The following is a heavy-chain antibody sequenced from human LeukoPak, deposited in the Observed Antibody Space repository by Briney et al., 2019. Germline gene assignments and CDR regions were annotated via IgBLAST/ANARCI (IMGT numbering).Heavy chain of an antibody. D-gene: IGHD3-22*01. CDR3: ARGGRYYYDSSGYYPFGY. Sequence: PSETLSLTCTVSGGSISSYYWSWIRQPAGKGLEWIGRIYTSGSTNYNPSLKSRVTMSVDTSKNQFSLKLSSVTAADTAVYYCARGGRYYYDSSGYYPFGYWGQGTLVTVSS. J-gene: IGHJ4*02. V-gene: IGHV4-4*07. CDR2: IYTSGST. CDR1: GGSISSYY.